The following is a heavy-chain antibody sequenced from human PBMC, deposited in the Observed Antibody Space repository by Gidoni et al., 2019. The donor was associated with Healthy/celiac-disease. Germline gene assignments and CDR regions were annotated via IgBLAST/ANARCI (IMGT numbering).Heavy chain of an antibody. CDR2: IRKIGYGGTA. V-gene: IGHV3-49*03. Sequence: EVQLVESGGGLVQPGRSLRLYGTVLGFNFGDYAINWFRQVPGQGLEWVGFIRKIGYGGTAEYAASVKGTFTISSDDSKSIAYLQMNNLKTEDTAFYFCSRAGDYGDSYYFDSWGQGTLVTVSS. CDR1: GFNFGDYA. D-gene: IGHD4-17*01. J-gene: IGHJ4*02. CDR3: SRAGDYGDSYYFDS.